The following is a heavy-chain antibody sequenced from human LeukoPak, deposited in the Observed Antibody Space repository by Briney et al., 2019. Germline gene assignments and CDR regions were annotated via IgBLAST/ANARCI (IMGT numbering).Heavy chain of an antibody. J-gene: IGHJ5*02. CDR3: ARCSSTSCRGDWFDP. CDR2: ISGTGGST. CDR1: GFTFSSYG. D-gene: IGHD2-2*01. Sequence: GGSLRLSCAASGFTFSSYGMSWVRQAPGKGLEWVSDISGTGGSTYCADSVKGRFTISRDTSKNTLYLQMNSLRAEDTAVYYCARCSSTSCRGDWFDPWGQGTLVTVSS. V-gene: IGHV3-23*01.